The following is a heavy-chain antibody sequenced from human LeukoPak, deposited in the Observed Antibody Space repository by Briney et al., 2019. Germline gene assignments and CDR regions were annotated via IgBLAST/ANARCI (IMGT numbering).Heavy chain of an antibody. CDR1: GGSFSGYY. D-gene: IGHD3-16*01. V-gene: IGHV4-34*01. CDR3: ARQWGYVWGSQGFDY. CDR2: INHSGST. Sequence: SETLSLTCAVYGGSFSGYYWSWIRQPPKKGLEWIGDINHSGSTNYNASLQSRVTMSVDTSKNQFSLKLSSVTAADTAVYYCARQWGYVWGSQGFDYWGQGTLVTVSS. J-gene: IGHJ4*02.